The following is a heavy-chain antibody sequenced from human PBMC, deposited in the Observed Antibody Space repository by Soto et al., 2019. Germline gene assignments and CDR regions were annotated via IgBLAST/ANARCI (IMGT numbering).Heavy chain of an antibody. Sequence: QVQLQESGPGLVKPSQTLSLTCTVSGGSISSGDYYWSWIRQPPGKGLEWIGSIYYSGSTYYNPSLWRRVTLSVDTSKNQFSLKLNSVTAADTAVYYCASRHSSPYFDYWGQGTLVTVSS. CDR3: ASRHSSPYFDY. V-gene: IGHV4-30-4*01. CDR2: IYYSGST. CDR1: GGSISSGDYY. D-gene: IGHD6-13*01. J-gene: IGHJ4*02.